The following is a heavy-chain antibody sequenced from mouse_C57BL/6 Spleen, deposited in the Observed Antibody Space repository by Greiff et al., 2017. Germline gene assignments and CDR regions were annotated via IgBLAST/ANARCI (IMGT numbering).Heavy chain of an antibody. Sequence: VQLVESGAELVKPGASVKISCKASGYAFSSYWMNWVKQRPGKGLEWIGQIYPGDGDTNYNGKFKGKATLTADKSSSTAYMQLSSLTSEDSAVYFCARGTPWYFDVWGTGTTVTVSS. CDR3: ARGTPWYFDV. J-gene: IGHJ1*03. CDR1: GYAFSSYW. D-gene: IGHD3-3*01. CDR2: IYPGDGDT. V-gene: IGHV1-80*01.